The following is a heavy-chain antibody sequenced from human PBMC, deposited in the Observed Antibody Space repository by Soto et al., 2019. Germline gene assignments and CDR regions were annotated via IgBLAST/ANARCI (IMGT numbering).Heavy chain of an antibody. CDR1: GGSISSGGYY. CDR3: AMEMAAAGYFDY. CDR2: IYYSGST. Sequence: SETLSLTCTVSGGSISSGGYYWSWIRQHPGKGLEWIGYIYYSGSTYYNPSLKGRVTISVDTSKNQFSLKLSSVTAADTAVYYCAMEMAAAGYFDYWGQGTLVTVSS. V-gene: IGHV4-31*03. D-gene: IGHD6-13*01. J-gene: IGHJ4*02.